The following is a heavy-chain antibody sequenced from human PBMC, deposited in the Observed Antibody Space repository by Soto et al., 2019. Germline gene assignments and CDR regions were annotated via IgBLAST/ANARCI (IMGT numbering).Heavy chain of an antibody. Sequence: QVQLVQSGAEVKKPGASVKVSCKASGYTFTSYGISWVRQAPGQGLEWMGWISAYNGNTNYAQKLQGRVTMTTETTTSTAYMELRRLRSDDTAVYYCAREVRFLEWKPCFDPWGQGTLVTVSS. CDR1: GYTFTSYG. CDR2: ISAYNGNT. J-gene: IGHJ5*02. V-gene: IGHV1-18*01. CDR3: AREVRFLEWKPCFDP. D-gene: IGHD3-3*01.